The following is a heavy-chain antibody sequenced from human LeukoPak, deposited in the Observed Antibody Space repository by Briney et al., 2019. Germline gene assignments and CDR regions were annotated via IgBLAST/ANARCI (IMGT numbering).Heavy chain of an antibody. CDR1: GGSISSYY. CDR2: IYYSGST. CDR3: ASTYYDILTGYYKGWFDP. D-gene: IGHD3-9*01. J-gene: IGHJ5*02. V-gene: IGHV4-59*01. Sequence: PSETLSLTCTVSGGSISSYYWSWLRQPPGKGLEWIGYIYYSGSTNYNPSLKSRVTISVDTSKNQFSLKLSSVTAADTAVYYCASTYYDILTGYYKGWFDPWGQGTLVTVSS.